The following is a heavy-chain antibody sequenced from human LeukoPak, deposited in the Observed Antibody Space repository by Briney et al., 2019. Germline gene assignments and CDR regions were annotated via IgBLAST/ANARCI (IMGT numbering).Heavy chain of an antibody. D-gene: IGHD6-13*01. CDR1: GYDFTNYW. Sequence: GESLKISCKGSGYDFTNYWIGWVRQMPGKGLEWMGIIYPGDSDTRNSPSFQGQVTISADKSISTAYLQWSSLKASDTAMYYCARLPREAAAGPFDYWGQGTLVTVSS. V-gene: IGHV5-51*01. CDR3: ARLPREAAAGPFDY. J-gene: IGHJ4*02. CDR2: IYPGDSDT.